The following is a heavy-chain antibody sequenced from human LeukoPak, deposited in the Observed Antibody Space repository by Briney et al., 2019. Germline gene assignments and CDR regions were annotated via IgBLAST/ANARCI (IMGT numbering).Heavy chain of an antibody. CDR3: AKDEVGAANYFEY. CDR1: GFTFSSYA. V-gene: IGHV3-30*18. J-gene: IGHJ4*02. D-gene: IGHD1-26*01. CDR2: VSYDGSDR. Sequence: GGSLRLSCAASGFTFSSYAIHWVRQAPSNGLEWVAVVSYDGSDRHYADSVKGRFTISRDNSKNTQTLQMNGLRPEDTAVYYCAKDEVGAANYFEYWGQGTLVTVSS.